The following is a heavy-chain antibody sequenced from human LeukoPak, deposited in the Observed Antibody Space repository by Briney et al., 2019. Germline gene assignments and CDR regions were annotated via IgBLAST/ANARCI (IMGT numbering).Heavy chain of an antibody. D-gene: IGHD6-13*01. V-gene: IGHV3-23*01. CDR1: GFTFSSYV. Sequence: GGSLRLSCAASGFTFSSYVMSWVSQAPGKGLEWVSAISGSGGSTYYADSVKGRFTISRDNSKNTLYLQMNSLRAEDTAVYYCALGQGSSWTRDYWYFDLWGRGTLVTVSS. J-gene: IGHJ2*01. CDR3: ALGQGSSWTRDYWYFDL. CDR2: ISGSGGST.